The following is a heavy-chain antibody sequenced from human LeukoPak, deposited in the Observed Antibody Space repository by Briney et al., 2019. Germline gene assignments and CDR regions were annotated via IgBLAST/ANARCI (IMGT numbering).Heavy chain of an antibody. V-gene: IGHV3-66*01. CDR3: ARDDYGEPFDY. CDR1: GITVSSNY. D-gene: IGHD4-17*01. J-gene: IGHJ4*02. CDR2: IYSGGTT. Sequence: GGSLRLSCAASGITVSSNYMSWVRQAPGKGLEWVSVIYSGGTTYYADSVKGRFTISRDNPKNTLCLQMNSLRAEDTAVYYCARDDYGEPFDYWGQGTLVTVSS.